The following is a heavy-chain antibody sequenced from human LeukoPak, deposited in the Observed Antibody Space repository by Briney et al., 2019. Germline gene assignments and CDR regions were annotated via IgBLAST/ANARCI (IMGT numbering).Heavy chain of an antibody. J-gene: IGHJ2*01. CDR2: VSYDGSSK. CDR3: ARDSGIAAAGVTWYFDL. V-gene: IGHV3-30*03. Sequence: QAGGSLRLSCAASGFTFSSYGMHWVRQAPGKGLEWVAIVSYDGSSKFYADSVKGRFTISRDNSKNTLDLQLNNPRGDDTAMYFCARDSGIAAAGVTWYFDLWGLGTLVTVFS. CDR1: GFTFSSYG. D-gene: IGHD6-13*01.